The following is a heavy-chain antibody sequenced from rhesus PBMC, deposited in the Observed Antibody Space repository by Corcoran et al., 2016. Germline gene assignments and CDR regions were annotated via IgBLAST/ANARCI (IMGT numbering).Heavy chain of an antibody. CDR1: CASLSSLW. V-gene: IGHV4-80*01. J-gene: IGHJ2*01. Sequence: QVQLPESGPGLVNPSETLSLTCTFSCASLSSLWCTWIRQPPAKGLEWIGEINGNRGSTKYNPSLKSRVTISRDTSKNQFSLKLSSVTAADTAVYDCARNYGNYWYFDIWGPGTPITISS. CDR2: INGNRGST. CDR3: ARNYGNYWYFDI. D-gene: IGHD4-35*01.